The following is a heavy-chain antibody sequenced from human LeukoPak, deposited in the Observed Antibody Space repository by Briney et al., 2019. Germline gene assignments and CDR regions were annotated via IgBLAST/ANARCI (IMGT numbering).Heavy chain of an antibody. V-gene: IGHV3-53*01. J-gene: IGHJ6*04. CDR1: GFTVSSNY. D-gene: IGHD2-15*01. CDR3: ARNPSYCSGGSCYYFYGMDV. Sequence: GGSLRLSCAASGFTVSSNYMSWVRQAPGKGLEWVSVIYSGGSTYYADSVKGRFTISRDNSKNTLYLQMNSLRAEDTAVYYCARNPSYCSGGSCYYFYGMDVWDKGTTVTVSS. CDR2: IYSGGST.